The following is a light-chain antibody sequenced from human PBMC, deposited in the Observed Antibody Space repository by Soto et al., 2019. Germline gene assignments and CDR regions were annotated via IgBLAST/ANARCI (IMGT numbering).Light chain of an antibody. CDR1: QSISRS. CDR2: DAS. V-gene: IGKV1-5*01. CDR3: QHYITYPYT. J-gene: IGKJ2*01. Sequence: DIQMTQSPSTLSASVGDRVTITCRASQSISRSLAWYQQKPGKAPNLLIFDASSLESGVPSRFSGSGFGTEFTLTISSLQPDDFATYYCQHYITYPYTFGQGTKLEIK.